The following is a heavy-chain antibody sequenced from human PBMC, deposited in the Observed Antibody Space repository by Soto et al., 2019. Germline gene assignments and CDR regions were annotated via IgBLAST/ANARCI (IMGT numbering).Heavy chain of an antibody. J-gene: IGHJ4*02. D-gene: IGHD6-19*01. CDR2: ISGGGVGT. Sequence: EVQLLESGGGLVQPGGSLRLSCAASGLTFSSYAMSWVRQAPGKGLEWVSSISGGGVGTYYADSVKGRFTISRDNSKNTLFLQMNSLRAGDTAVYYCARRVPVAPYFDYWGQGTLVTVSS. CDR1: GLTFSSYA. V-gene: IGHV3-23*01. CDR3: ARRVPVAPYFDY.